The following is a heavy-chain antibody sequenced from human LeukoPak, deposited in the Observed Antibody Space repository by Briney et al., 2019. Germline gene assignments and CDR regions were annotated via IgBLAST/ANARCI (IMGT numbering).Heavy chain of an antibody. D-gene: IGHD1-7*01. CDR1: GFTLSSHW. Sequence: GGSLRLSCAASGFTLSSHWMTWVRQAPGKGLEGVANINQDGSAKYYVDSVKGRFTISRDNAKNSMYLQMNRLRVEDTAVYYCARWEIRGTAHQLDYWGQGTLVTVSS. CDR2: INQDGSAK. CDR3: ARWEIRGTAHQLDY. V-gene: IGHV3-7*01. J-gene: IGHJ4*02.